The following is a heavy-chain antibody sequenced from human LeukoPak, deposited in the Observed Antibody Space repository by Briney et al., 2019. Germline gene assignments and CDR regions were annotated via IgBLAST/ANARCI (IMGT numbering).Heavy chain of an antibody. CDR3: ARHVPHGGTLGRLPPEPSWFDP. CDR2: IYYSGST. Sequence: SETLSLTCTVSGGSISSYYWSWIRQPPGKGLEWIGYIYYSGSTNYNPSLKSRVTISVDTSKNQFSLKLSSVTAADTATYYCARHVPHGGTLGRLPPEPSWFDPWGQGTLVTVSS. V-gene: IGHV4-59*01. CDR1: GGSISSYY. J-gene: IGHJ5*02. D-gene: IGHD4-23*01.